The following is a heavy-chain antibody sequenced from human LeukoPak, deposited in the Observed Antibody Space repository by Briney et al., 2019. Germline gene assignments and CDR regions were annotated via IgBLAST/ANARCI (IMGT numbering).Heavy chain of an antibody. CDR2: ISSSSSTI. Sequence: GGSLRLSCAASGFTFSSYEMNWVRQAPGKGLEWVSYISSSSSTIYYADSVKGRFTISRDNAKNSLYLQTNSLRAEDTAVYYCARVPYGDPDYYYYYYMDVWGKGTTVTVSS. V-gene: IGHV3-48*01. CDR1: GFTFSSYE. J-gene: IGHJ6*03. CDR3: ARVPYGDPDYYYYYYMDV. D-gene: IGHD4-17*01.